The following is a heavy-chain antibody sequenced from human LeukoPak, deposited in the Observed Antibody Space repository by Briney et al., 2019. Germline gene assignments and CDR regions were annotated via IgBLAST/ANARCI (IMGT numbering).Heavy chain of an antibody. CDR1: GFTFSTYW. Sequence: GGSLRLSCAASGFTFSTYWMNWVRQAPGKGLEWVANIKEDGSEKFYVDSVRGRFTISRDNAKDSLYLQMNSLRAGDTAVYYCARDQPSGLDYWGQGTLVTVSS. V-gene: IGHV3-7*01. J-gene: IGHJ4*02. D-gene: IGHD3-3*01. CDR3: ARDQPSGLDY. CDR2: IKEDGSEK.